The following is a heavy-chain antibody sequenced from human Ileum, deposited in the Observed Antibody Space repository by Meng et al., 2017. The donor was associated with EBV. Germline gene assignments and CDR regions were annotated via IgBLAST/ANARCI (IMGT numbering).Heavy chain of an antibody. V-gene: IGHV4-4*02. J-gene: IGHJ4*02. Sequence: QGHLPAAGPGLVNPSGTLSLTCAVSGGSISVINWWSWVRQSPEKGLEWIGEMSDSGITHYNPSLKSRVTISADKSNNQFSLKLTSVTSADTAVYFCAKNGEKYFEYWGQGTLVTVSS. CDR3: AKNGEKYFEY. CDR1: GGSISVINW. CDR2: MSDSGIT.